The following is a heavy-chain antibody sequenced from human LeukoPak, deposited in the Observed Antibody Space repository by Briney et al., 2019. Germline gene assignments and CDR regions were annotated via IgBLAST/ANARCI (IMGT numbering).Heavy chain of an antibody. Sequence: GGSLRLSCAASGFTFSSYAMNWVRQAPGKGLEWVSAIRGSGTDTYYADSVKGRFIIPRDNSKNTLYLQMNSLKAEDTAVYYCAKSRCGADCYSPFDYWGQGTLVTVSS. CDR2: IRGSGTDT. J-gene: IGHJ4*02. D-gene: IGHD2-21*02. V-gene: IGHV3-23*01. CDR1: GFTFSSYA. CDR3: AKSRCGADCYSPFDY.